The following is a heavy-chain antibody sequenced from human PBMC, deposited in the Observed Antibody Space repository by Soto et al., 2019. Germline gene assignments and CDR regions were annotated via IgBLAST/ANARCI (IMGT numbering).Heavy chain of an antibody. CDR1: GFTFSSYS. CDR2: ISSSSSTI. D-gene: IGHD1-26*01. J-gene: IGHJ4*02. CDR3: AREGDGWVLLLRL. Sequence: EVQLVESGGGLVQPGGSLRLSCAASGFTFSSYSMNWVRQAPGKGLEWVSYISSSSSTIYYADSVKGRFTISRDNAKNSLYLQMNSLRAEDTAVYYCAREGDGWVLLLRLWGQGTLVTVSS. V-gene: IGHV3-48*01.